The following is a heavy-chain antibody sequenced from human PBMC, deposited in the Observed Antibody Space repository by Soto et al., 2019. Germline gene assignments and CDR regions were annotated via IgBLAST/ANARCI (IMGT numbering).Heavy chain of an antibody. Sequence: QVQLVQSGAEVKKPGSSVKVSCKASGGTFSSYAISWVRQAPGQGLEWMGGIIPIFGTANYAQKFQGRVTITADESTSAAYMELSSLRSEDTVVYYCARAPYGSCGYYHFPYKWFDPWGQGTLVTVSS. V-gene: IGHV1-69*01. CDR2: IIPIFGTA. J-gene: IGHJ5*02. CDR3: ARAPYGSCGYYHFPYKWFDP. D-gene: IGHD3-22*01. CDR1: GGTFSSYA.